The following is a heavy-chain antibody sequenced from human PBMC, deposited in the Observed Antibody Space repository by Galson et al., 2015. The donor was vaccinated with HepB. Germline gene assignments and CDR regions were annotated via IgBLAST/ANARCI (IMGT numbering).Heavy chain of an antibody. V-gene: IGHV3-15*01. CDR2: IKSKTDGGTT. D-gene: IGHD6-19*01. Sequence: SLRLSCAASGFTFSNTWMSWVRQAPGRGLEWVGHIKSKTDGGTTDYAAPVKGRFTISRDESKDTLYLQMNSLKTDDTAVYYCTTDVYFSSYWSWIDPWGQGTLVTVS. J-gene: IGHJ5*02. CDR1: GFTFSNTW. CDR3: TTDVYFSSYWSWIDP.